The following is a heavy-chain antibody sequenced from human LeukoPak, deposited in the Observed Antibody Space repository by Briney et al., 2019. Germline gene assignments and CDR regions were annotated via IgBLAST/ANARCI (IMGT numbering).Heavy chain of an antibody. J-gene: IGHJ4*02. CDR3: ASYYGSGSFDY. D-gene: IGHD3-10*01. Sequence: SEILSLTCTVSGGSISSGDYYWSWIRQPPGKGLEWIGYTYYSGSTYYNPSLKSRVTISVDTSKNQFSLKLSSVTAADTAAYYCASYYGSGSFDYWGQGTLVTVSS. V-gene: IGHV4-30-4*01. CDR1: GGSISSGDYY. CDR2: TYYSGST.